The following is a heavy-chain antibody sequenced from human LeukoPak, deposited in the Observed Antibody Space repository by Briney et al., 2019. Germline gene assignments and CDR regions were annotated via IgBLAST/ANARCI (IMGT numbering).Heavy chain of an antibody. Sequence: GGSLRLSCAASGFTFSSYSMNWVRQAPGKGLEWVSSISSISSYIYYADSVKGRFTISRDNAKNSLYLQMNSLRAEDTAVYYCARDSADDSSGYYRDYWGQGTLVTVSS. D-gene: IGHD3-22*01. CDR2: ISSISSYI. CDR3: ARDSADDSSGYYRDY. V-gene: IGHV3-21*01. J-gene: IGHJ4*02. CDR1: GFTFSSYS.